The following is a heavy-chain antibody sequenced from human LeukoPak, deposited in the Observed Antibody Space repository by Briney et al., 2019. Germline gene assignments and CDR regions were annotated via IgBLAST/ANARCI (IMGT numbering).Heavy chain of an antibody. CDR1: GYTFTGYY. V-gene: IGHV1-2*02. J-gene: IGHJ4*02. Sequence: GASVKVSCKASGYTFTGYYMHWVRQAPGQGLEWMGWINPNSSGTNYAQKFQGRVTMTRDTSISTAYMELSRLRSDDTAVYYCARDENRIAAAGHYWGQGTLVTVSS. CDR2: INPNSSGT. D-gene: IGHD6-13*01. CDR3: ARDENRIAAAGHY.